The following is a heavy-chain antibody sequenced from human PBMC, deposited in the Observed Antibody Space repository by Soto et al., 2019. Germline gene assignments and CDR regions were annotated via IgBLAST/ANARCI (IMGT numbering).Heavy chain of an antibody. D-gene: IGHD4-17*01. CDR1: GGSISSGDYY. Sequence: PSETLSLTCTVSGGSISSGDYYWSWIRQPPGKGLEWIGYIYYSGSTYYNPSLESRVTISVDTSKNQFSLKLSSVTAADTAVYYCARYYGDYDVGWFDPWGQGTLVTVSS. V-gene: IGHV4-30-4*01. CDR3: ARYYGDYDVGWFDP. CDR2: IYYSGST. J-gene: IGHJ5*02.